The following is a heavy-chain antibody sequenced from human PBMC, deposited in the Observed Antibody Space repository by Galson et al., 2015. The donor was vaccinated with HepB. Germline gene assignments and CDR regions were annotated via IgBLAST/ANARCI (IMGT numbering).Heavy chain of an antibody. V-gene: IGHV3-23*01. J-gene: IGHJ4*02. CDR1: GFTFSTYA. D-gene: IGHD2-8*02. CDR2: ISGSDDGT. Sequence: SLRLSCAASGFTFSTYAMSWVRQTPGKGLECVAAISGSDDGTYHAASLRGRFTTARDDSKNTPYLPMTRLRAEDTATYYCAKGMAGSCTRVLCYSFDYWGQGSLVTVSS. CDR3: AKGMAGSCTRVLCYSFDY.